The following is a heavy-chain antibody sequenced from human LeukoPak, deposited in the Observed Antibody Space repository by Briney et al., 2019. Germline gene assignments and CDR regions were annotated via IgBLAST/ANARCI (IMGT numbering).Heavy chain of an antibody. CDR2: IYHSGST. CDR1: GGSISSGGYS. J-gene: IGHJ4*02. D-gene: IGHD3-10*01. Sequence: SETLSLTCAVSGGSISSGGYSWSWIRQPPGKGLEWIGYIYHSGSTYYSPSLKRRVTISVDRPKNQFSLKLSSVTAADTAVYYCARGAVRDFYYFDYWGQGTLVTVSS. CDR3: ARGAVRDFYYFDY. V-gene: IGHV4-30-2*01.